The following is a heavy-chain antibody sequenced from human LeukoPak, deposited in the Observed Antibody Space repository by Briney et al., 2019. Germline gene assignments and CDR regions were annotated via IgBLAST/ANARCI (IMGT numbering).Heavy chain of an antibody. D-gene: IGHD3-3*01. CDR3: AREVGYDFWSGTDDY. V-gene: IGHV1-3*01. J-gene: IGHJ4*02. CDR1: GYASTSYA. CDR2: INAGNGNT. Sequence: ASGKVSCKASGYASTSYAMHWVRQAPGQRSEWMGWINAGNGNTKYSQKFQGRVTLTRDTSASTAYMELSSLRSEDTAVYYCAREVGYDFWSGTDDYWGQGTLVTVSS.